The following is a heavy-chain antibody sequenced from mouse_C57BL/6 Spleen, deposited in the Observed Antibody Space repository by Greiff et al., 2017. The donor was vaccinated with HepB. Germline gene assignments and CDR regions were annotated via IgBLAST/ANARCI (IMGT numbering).Heavy chain of an antibody. CDR2: ISSGGDYI. CDR1: GFTFSSYA. V-gene: IGHV5-9-1*02. CDR3: TREGGKKSYFDY. Sequence: EVKLMESGEGLVKPGGSLKLSCAASGFTFSSYAMSWVRQTPEKRLEWVAYISSGGDYIYYADTVKGRFTISRDNARNTLYLQMSSLKYEDTAMYYCTREGGKKSYFDYWGQGTTLTVSS. J-gene: IGHJ2*01.